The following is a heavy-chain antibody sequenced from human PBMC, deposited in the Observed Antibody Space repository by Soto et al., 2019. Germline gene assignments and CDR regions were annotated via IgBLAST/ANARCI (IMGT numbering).Heavy chain of an antibody. CDR1: GGTFSSNA. CDR3: ARAITMVRGVIPRFYYYGMDV. V-gene: IGHV1-69*13. J-gene: IGHJ6*02. CDR2: IIPIFGTA. Sequence: ASVKVSCKASGGTFSSNAISWVRQAPGQGLEWMGGIIPIFGTANYAQKFQGRVTITADESTSTAYMELSSLRSEDTAVYYCARAITMVRGVIPRFYYYGMDVWGQGTTVTVSS. D-gene: IGHD3-10*01.